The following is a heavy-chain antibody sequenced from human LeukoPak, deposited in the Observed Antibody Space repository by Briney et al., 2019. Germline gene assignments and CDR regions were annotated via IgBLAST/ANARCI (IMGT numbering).Heavy chain of an antibody. D-gene: IGHD2-21*02. V-gene: IGHV4-34*01. Sequence: SETLSLTCAVYGGSSSGYYWSWIRQPPGKGLEWIGEINHSGSTNYNPSLKSRVTISVDTSKNQFSLKLSSVTAADTAVYYCARCRKVTGGPYNWFDPWGQGTLVTVSS. CDR2: INHSGST. J-gene: IGHJ5*02. CDR1: GGSSSGYY. CDR3: ARCRKVTGGPYNWFDP.